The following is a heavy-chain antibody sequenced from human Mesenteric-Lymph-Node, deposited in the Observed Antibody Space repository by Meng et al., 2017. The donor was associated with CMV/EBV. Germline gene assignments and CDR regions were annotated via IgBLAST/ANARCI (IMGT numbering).Heavy chain of an antibody. CDR3: ARPNSVAATHDAFDI. CDR1: GYSFTRYW. V-gene: IGHV5-51*01. J-gene: IGHJ3*02. CDR2: IYPGDSDT. D-gene: IGHD1-26*01. Sequence: GGSLRLSCKGSGYSFTRYWIGWVRQMPGKGLEWMGIIYPGDSDTIYSPSFQGHVTISADKSISTAYLQWSSLKASDTAMYYCARPNSVAATHDAFDIWGQGTVVTVSS.